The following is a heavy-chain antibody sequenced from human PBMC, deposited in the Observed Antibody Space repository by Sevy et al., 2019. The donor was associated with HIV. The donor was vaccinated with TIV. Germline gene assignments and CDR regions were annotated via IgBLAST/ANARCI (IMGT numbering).Heavy chain of an antibody. CDR2: IYGSGGTT. J-gene: IGHJ3*02. CDR3: AGARYDGSGSFDAFDI. CDR1: GFTFITYA. D-gene: IGHD3-22*01. V-gene: IGHV3-23*01. Sequence: GGSLRLSCKPSGFTFITYAMNWVRQAPGKGLEWVSTIYGSGGTTYYADSVKGRFIISRDNSKNTLYLQMDSLRTEDTAIYYCAGARYDGSGSFDAFDIWGQGTMVTVSS.